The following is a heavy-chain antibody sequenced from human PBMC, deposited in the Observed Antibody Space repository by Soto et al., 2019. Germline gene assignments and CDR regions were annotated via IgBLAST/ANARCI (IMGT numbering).Heavy chain of an antibody. CDR1: GGSISSSSYY. CDR2: IYYSGST. CDR3: ARLKWETTCQH. V-gene: IGHV4-39*01. J-gene: IGHJ1*01. Sequence: QLQLQESGPGLVKPSETLSLTCTVSGGSISSSSYYWGWIRQPPGKGLEWIGSIYYSGSTYYNPSLKSRVTISVDTSKNQFSLKLSSVTAADTAVYYCARLKWETTCQHWGQGTLVTVSS. D-gene: IGHD1-26*01.